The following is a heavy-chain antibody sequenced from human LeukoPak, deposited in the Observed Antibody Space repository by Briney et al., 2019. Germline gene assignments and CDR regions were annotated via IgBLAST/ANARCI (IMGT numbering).Heavy chain of an antibody. CDR2: IYYSGST. J-gene: IGHJ6*02. V-gene: IGHV4-59*06. CDR3: ARDPMELGSYGMDV. D-gene: IGHD1-26*01. CDR1: GGSIGSYY. Sequence: SETLSLTCTVSGGSIGSYYWSWIRQHPGKGLEWIGYIYYSGSTYYNPSLKSRVTISVDTSKNQFSLKLSSVTAADTAAYYCARDPMELGSYGMDVWGQGTTVTVSS.